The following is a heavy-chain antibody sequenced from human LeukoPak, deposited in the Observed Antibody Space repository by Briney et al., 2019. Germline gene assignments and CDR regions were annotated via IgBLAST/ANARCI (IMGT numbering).Heavy chain of an antibody. CDR1: GYSISSGYY. D-gene: IGHD1-26*01. CDR3: ARAGATVYNWFDP. Sequence: NASETLSLTCTVSGYSISSGYYWGWIRQPPGKGLEWIGSIYHSGSTYYNPSLKSRVTISVDTSKNQFSLKLSSVTAADTAVYYCARAGATVYNWFDPWGQGTLVTVSS. CDR2: IYHSGST. J-gene: IGHJ5*02. V-gene: IGHV4-38-2*02.